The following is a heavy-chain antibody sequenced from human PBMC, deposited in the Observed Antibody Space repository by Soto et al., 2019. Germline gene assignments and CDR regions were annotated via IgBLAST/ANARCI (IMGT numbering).Heavy chain of an antibody. CDR2: IFHSGCT. Sequence: PSETLSLTCAVSGGSIRSNNWWSWVRQPPGKGLEWIGEIFHSGCTNYNPSLKTRVTISVDKSKNQFSLKLSSVTAADTAVYYCARVFSGSYSDYWGQGTLVTVSS. J-gene: IGHJ4*02. CDR3: ARVFSGSYSDY. V-gene: IGHV4-4*02. CDR1: GGSIRSNNW. D-gene: IGHD1-26*01.